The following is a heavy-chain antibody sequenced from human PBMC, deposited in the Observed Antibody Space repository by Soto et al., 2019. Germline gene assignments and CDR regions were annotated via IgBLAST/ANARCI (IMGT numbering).Heavy chain of an antibody. V-gene: IGHV1-69*04. CDR2: IIPILGIA. J-gene: IGHJ4*02. CDR3: ARDRVAAVAVPYFDY. Sequence: SVKVCWKASGGTFVGHTISWVRQAPGQGLEWMGRIIPILGIANYAQKFQGRVTITADKSTSTAYMELSSLRSEDTAVYYCARDRVAAVAVPYFDYWGQGTLVTVSS. D-gene: IGHD6-19*01. CDR1: GGTFVGHT.